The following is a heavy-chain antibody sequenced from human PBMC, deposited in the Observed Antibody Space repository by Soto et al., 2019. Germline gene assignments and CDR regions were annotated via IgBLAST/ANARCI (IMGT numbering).Heavy chain of an antibody. D-gene: IGHD6-13*01. J-gene: IGHJ4*02. V-gene: IGHV3-23*01. CDR3: AKPSGLARTGSAFDY. CDR2: ISGNGGGT. Sequence: GGSLRLSCVASGITFGSRAMSWVRQAAGKGLEWVSIISGNGGGTYYADSVKGRFTISRDNSKNTLTLQMNSLRVDDTAVYYCAKPSGLARTGSAFDYWSQGTLVTVSS. CDR1: GITFGSRA.